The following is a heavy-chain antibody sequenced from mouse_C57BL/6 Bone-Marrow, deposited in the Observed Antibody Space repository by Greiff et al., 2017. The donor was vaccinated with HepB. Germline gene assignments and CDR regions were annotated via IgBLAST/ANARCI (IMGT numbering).Heavy chain of an antibody. CDR3: ARTLSYYGSSYWFAY. V-gene: IGHV1-81*01. Sequence: QVQLKESGAELARPGASVKLSCKASGYTFTSYGISWVKQRTGQGLEWIGEIYPRSGNTYYNEKFKGKATLTADKSSSTAYMELRSLTSEDSAVYFCARTLSYYGSSYWFAYWGQGTLVTVAA. J-gene: IGHJ3*01. CDR1: GYTFTSYG. CDR2: IYPRSGNT. D-gene: IGHD1-1*01.